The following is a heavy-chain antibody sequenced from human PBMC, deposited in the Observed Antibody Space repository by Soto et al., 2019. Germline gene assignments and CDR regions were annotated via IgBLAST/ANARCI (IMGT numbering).Heavy chain of an antibody. V-gene: IGHV3-9*01. Sequence: LRLSCAASGFTFDDYAMHWVRQAPGKGLEWVSGISWNSGSIGYADSVKGRFTISRDNAKNSLYLQMNSLRAEDTALYYCAKVTTSIAVAGTYYGMDVWGQGTTVTVSS. J-gene: IGHJ6*02. D-gene: IGHD6-19*01. CDR1: GFTFDDYA. CDR3: AKVTTSIAVAGTYYGMDV. CDR2: ISWNSGSI.